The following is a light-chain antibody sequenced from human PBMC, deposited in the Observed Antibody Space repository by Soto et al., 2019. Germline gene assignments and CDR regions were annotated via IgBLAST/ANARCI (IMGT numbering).Light chain of an antibody. V-gene: IGKV3-15*01. CDR3: QQYSYWPT. CDR2: GAS. CDR1: QRVGNL. Sequence: VVMTQSPATLSVSPGESATLSCRASQRVGNLLAWYQQKPGQAPRLLMYGASTRATGVPARFSGSGFATEFTLTISSLQSEDFAVYYCQQYSYWPTFGQGTKVDIK. J-gene: IGKJ1*01.